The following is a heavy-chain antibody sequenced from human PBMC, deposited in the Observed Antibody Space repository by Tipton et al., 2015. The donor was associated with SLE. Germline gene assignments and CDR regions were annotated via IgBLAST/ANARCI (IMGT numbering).Heavy chain of an antibody. CDR3: AKDASIVGATGGYFDS. V-gene: IGHV3-9*01. J-gene: IGHJ4*02. Sequence: SLRLSCAASGFTFDDYAMSWVRQTPGKGLEWVSGISWNSGNIGYADSVKGRFTISRDNVKNSLYLQINSLRTEDTALYYCAKDASIVGATGGYFDSWGLGTLVTVSS. CDR1: GFTFDDYA. CDR2: ISWNSGNI. D-gene: IGHD1-26*01.